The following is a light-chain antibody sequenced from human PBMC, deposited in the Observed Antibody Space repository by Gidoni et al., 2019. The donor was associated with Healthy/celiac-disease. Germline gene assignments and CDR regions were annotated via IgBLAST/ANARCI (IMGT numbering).Light chain of an antibody. Sequence: EIVLTQSPGTLSLSPGERATLSCRPSQSVSSSYLAWYQQKPGQAPRLLIYGASSRATGIPDRLSGSGSGTDFTLTISRLEPEDFAVYYCQQYGSSPLTFGGGTKVEIK. V-gene: IGKV3-20*01. CDR3: QQYGSSPLT. CDR1: QSVSSSY. CDR2: GAS. J-gene: IGKJ4*01.